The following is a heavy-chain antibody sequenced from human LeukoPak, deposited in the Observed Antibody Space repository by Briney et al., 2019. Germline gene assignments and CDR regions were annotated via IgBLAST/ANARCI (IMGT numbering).Heavy chain of an antibody. CDR2: IYYSGTT. CDR1: GASINTYY. J-gene: IGHJ4*02. CDR3: ARVLRPMASQYYFDY. V-gene: IGHV4-59*01. Sequence: SETLSLTCPVSGASINTYYWSWIRQPAGKGLEWIGYIYYSGTTSYNPSLKTRVTISIDTSKNQFSLKLSSVTAADTAVYYCARVLRPMASQYYFDYWGQGTLVTVSS. D-gene: IGHD3-10*01.